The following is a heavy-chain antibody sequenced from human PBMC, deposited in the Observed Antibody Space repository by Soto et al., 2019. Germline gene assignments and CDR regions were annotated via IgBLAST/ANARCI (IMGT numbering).Heavy chain of an antibody. J-gene: IGHJ4*02. D-gene: IGHD4-17*01. CDR2: IYYSGNT. CDR3: GAQDYVAKWYYFET. Sequence: QLQLQESGPGLVTPSETLSLTCTVSSGSISSSSSYWGWIRQPPGKGLEWIGSIYYSGNTYYNPSLKSRVTISIDSSKTQFSLKLNSVTTADTAVYYCGAQDYVAKWYYFETWVQGTLVTVSS. CDR1: SGSISSSSSY. V-gene: IGHV4-39*01.